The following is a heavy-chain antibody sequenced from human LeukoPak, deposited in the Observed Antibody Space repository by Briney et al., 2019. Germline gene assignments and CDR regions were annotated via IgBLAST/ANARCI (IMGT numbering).Heavy chain of an antibody. CDR1: GFTFTIYA. Sequence: GGSLRPSCVASGFTFTIYAMTWVRQAPGKGLEWVSVVSGSGGSTYHADSVKGRFTISKDNSKNTLYLQMNSLRAEDTAVYYCAKTGRGTTTFHYFDYWGQGTLVTVSS. D-gene: IGHD1-26*01. J-gene: IGHJ4*02. CDR2: VSGSGGST. V-gene: IGHV3-23*01. CDR3: AKTGRGTTTFHYFDY.